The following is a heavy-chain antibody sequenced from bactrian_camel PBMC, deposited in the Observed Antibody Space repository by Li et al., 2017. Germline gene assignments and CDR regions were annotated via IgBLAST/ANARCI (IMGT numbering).Heavy chain of an antibody. CDR2: IATGSGNA. Sequence: VQLVESGGGSAQAGGSLRLSCAASGFSIRTYCMAWFRQAPGKEREGVARIATGSGNAYYADSVKGRFTISKVNAEKTLYLQMNSLKPEDTAMYYCAAVRYGVTWYPLCRARSADFGYWGQGTQVTVS. CDR3: AAVRYGVTWYPLCRARSADFGY. V-gene: IGHV3S1*01. D-gene: IGHD6*01. J-gene: IGHJ6*01. CDR1: GFSIRTYC.